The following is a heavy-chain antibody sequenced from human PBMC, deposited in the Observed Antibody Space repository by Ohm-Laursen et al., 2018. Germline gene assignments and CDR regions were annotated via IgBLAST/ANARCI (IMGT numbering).Heavy chain of an antibody. CDR3: AKDFTPVALFYYFDY. J-gene: IGHJ4*02. CDR2: ISWNSGSI. Sequence: SLRLSCSASGFSFDDYAIHWVRQAPGKGLEWVSGISWNSGSIGYADSVKGRFTISRDNAKNSLYLQMNSLRAEDTALYYCAKDFTPVALFYYFDYWGQGTLVTVSS. D-gene: IGHD6-19*01. V-gene: IGHV3-9*01. CDR1: GFSFDDYA.